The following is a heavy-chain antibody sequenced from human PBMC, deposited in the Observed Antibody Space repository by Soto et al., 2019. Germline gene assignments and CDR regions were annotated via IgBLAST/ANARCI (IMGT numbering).Heavy chain of an antibody. D-gene: IGHD2-15*01. V-gene: IGHV4-59*01. CDR2: IHYNGNT. J-gene: IGHJ3*02. Sequence: QVQLQESGPGLVKPSETLSLTCTVSGGSISGYYWSWIRQPPGEGLEWIGYIHYNGNTNYNASLKSRVTISVDTSKNHFSLKLSSVTAADTAVYYCARRAWQLRDAFDIWGQGTMVTVSS. CDR1: GGSISGYY. CDR3: ARRAWQLRDAFDI.